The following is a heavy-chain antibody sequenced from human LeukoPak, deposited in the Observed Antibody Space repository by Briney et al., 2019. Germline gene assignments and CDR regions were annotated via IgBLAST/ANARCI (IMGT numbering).Heavy chain of an antibody. D-gene: IGHD3-22*01. CDR2: ISWNGGST. J-gene: IGHJ4*02. Sequence: PGGSLRLSCAASGFTFDDYAMHWVRQAPGKGLEWVSLISWNGGSTYYADSVKGRFTISRDNSKNSLYLQMNSLRAEDTAVYYCANPYYDSSGFPSNFDYWGQGTLVTVSS. V-gene: IGHV3-43D*03. CDR3: ANPYYDSSGFPSNFDY. CDR1: GFTFDDYA.